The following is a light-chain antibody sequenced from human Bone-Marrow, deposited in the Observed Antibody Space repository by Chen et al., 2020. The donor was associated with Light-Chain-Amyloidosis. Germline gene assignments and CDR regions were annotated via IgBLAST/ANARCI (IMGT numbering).Light chain of an antibody. Sequence: NFMLTQPHSVPESPGKTVIISCTRSSGSIATNYVQWYQQRPGSSPTTVIYEDDQRPSGVPDRFSGSIDRSSNSASLTISGLQTEDEADYYCQSYQGSSQGVFGGGTKLTVL. J-gene: IGLJ3*02. CDR3: QSYQGSSQGV. CDR1: SGSIATNY. CDR2: EDD. V-gene: IGLV6-57*01.